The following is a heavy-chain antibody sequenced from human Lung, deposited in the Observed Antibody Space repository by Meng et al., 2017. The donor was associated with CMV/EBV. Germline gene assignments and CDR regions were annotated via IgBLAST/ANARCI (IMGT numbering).Heavy chain of an antibody. CDR3: ARLYSSSYYSDY. Sequence: SETLSLXCGIYGGSLSGYYWSWIRQTPGKGLEWIGEIRHSGDITNYNPSLKSRVTISIDTSKKQFSLKLSAVTAADTAVYYCARLYSSSYYSDYWGQGTLVTVSS. V-gene: IGHV4-34*01. J-gene: IGHJ4*02. D-gene: IGHD6-6*01. CDR1: GGSLSGYY. CDR2: IRHSGDIT.